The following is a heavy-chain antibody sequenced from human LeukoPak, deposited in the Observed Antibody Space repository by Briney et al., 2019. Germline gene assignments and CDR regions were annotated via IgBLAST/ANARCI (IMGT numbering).Heavy chain of an antibody. CDR2: ISGSGDTT. CDR1: RFIFSSYA. J-gene: IGHJ4*02. V-gene: IGHV3-23*01. D-gene: IGHD6-13*01. Sequence: GGSLRLSCAASRFIFSSYAMSWVRQAPGKGLEWVSPISGSGDTTYYADSVKGRFTISRDNSKNTLYLQMNSLRAEDTAVYYCAKDSAYSSRWYSSFDHWGQGTLVTVSS. CDR3: AKDSAYSSRWYSSFDH.